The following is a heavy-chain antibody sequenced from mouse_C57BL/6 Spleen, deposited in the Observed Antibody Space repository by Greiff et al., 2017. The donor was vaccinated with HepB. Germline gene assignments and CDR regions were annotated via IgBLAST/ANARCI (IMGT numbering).Heavy chain of an antibody. J-gene: IGHJ2*01. Sequence: EVQGVESGGDLVKPGGSLKLSCAASGFTFSSYGMSWVRQTPDKRLEWVATISSGGSYTYYPDSVKGRFTISRDNAKNTLYLQMSSLKSEDTAMYYCARPSNYGGFDYWGQGTTLTVSS. CDR3: ARPSNYGGFDY. CDR1: GFTFSSYG. V-gene: IGHV5-6*01. D-gene: IGHD2-5*01. CDR2: ISSGGSYT.